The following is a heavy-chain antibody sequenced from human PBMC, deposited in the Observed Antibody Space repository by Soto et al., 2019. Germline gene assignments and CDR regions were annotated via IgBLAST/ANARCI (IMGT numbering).Heavy chain of an antibody. CDR3: ARDRRTVEKTRSYSSYHGMDV. CDR2: IIPIFGTS. D-gene: IGHD2-2*01. J-gene: IGHJ6*02. CDR1: GGTFSTYA. V-gene: IGHV1-69*06. Sequence: SVKVSCKASGGTFSTYAISWIRRAPGQGLEWMGGIIPIFGTSNYAQRFQGRVTITADKSTSTAYMELRSLRSEDTAVYYCARDRRTVEKTRSYSSYHGMDVWGQGTTVTVSS.